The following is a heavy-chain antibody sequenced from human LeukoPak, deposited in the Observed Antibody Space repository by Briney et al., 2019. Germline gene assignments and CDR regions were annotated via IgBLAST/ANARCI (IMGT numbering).Heavy chain of an antibody. CDR1: GGSISSYY. CDR3: AVNYGDDAFDI. CDR2: IYTSGST. J-gene: IGHJ3*02. D-gene: IGHD4-17*01. V-gene: IGHV4-4*07. Sequence: SETLSLTCTVSGGSISSYYWSRLRQPAGKGLEWIGRIYTSGSTNYNPSLKSRVTMSVDTSKNHFSLKLSSVTAADTAVYYCAVNYGDDAFDIWGQGTMVTVSS.